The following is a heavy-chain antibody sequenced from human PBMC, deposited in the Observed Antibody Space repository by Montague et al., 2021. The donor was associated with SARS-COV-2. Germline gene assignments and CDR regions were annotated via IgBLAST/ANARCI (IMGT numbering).Heavy chain of an antibody. Sequence: SLRLSCPASGFIFSSYEMNWVRQAPGKGLEWISYISSSGGGSTXXXTXXXKGGFTISRDNAKNSLYLQMNSLRVEDTAIYYCARDRDWDDWCGMDVWGQGTTVTVSS. V-gene: IGHV3-48*03. CDR3: ARDRDWDDWCGMDV. CDR1: GFIFSSYE. J-gene: IGHJ6*02. D-gene: IGHD2-21*01. CDR2: ISSSGGGSTX.